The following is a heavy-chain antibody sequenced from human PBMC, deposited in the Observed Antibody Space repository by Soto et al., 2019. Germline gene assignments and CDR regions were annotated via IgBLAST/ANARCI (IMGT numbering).Heavy chain of an antibody. CDR3: AREVNTVIMQGDKEDYSGLDV. CDR2: INPTVGST. J-gene: IGHJ6*02. CDR1: GYVFSSSF. D-gene: IGHD2-21*02. V-gene: IGHV1-46*01. Sequence: RASVKVSCKASGYVFSSSFVHWVRQAPGQGLEWMAMINPTVGSTSYAHNFQGRIAVTRDTSTATVYLDLSSLRSADTAIYYCAREVNTVIMQGDKEDYSGLDVWGQGTTVTVSS.